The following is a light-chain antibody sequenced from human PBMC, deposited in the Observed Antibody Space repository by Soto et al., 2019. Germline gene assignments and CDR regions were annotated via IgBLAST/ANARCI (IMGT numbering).Light chain of an antibody. CDR3: QQLNSYPSIT. CDR1: QDISTW. Sequence: DIQMTQSPSTLSASVGDRVIVTCRASQDISTWLAWYQQKPGRAPKLLIFGASTLQSGVPSRFSGSGSGTEFTLTISSLQPEDFATYYCQQLNSYPSITFGQGTRLEI. V-gene: IGKV1-9*01. J-gene: IGKJ5*01. CDR2: GAS.